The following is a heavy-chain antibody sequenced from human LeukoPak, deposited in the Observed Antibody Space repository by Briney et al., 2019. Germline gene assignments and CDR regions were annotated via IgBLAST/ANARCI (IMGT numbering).Heavy chain of an antibody. Sequence: ASVKVSCKASGYTFTSYGISWVRQAPGQGLEWMGWISPYNGNTNYAQKLQGRVTMTTDTSTSTAYMELRSLRSDDTAVYYCARGTGHGRWTFCGGDCYEGDYWGQGTLVTVSS. J-gene: IGHJ4*02. CDR3: ARGTGHGRWTFCGGDCYEGDY. V-gene: IGHV1-18*01. D-gene: IGHD2-21*02. CDR1: GYTFTSYG. CDR2: ISPYNGNT.